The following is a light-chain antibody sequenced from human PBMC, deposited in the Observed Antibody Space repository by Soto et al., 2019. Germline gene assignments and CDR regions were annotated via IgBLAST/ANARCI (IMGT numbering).Light chain of an antibody. J-gene: IGLJ1*01. CDR2: EVS. Sequence: QSVLTQPASVSGSPGQSITISCTGTSSDVGGYNYVSWYQQHPGKAPKLMIYEVSNRPSGVSNRFSGSKSGNTASLTISGLQAEDEADYYCSSYTSSSTYVLGTGTKLTVL. CDR1: SSDVGGYNY. V-gene: IGLV2-14*01. CDR3: SSYTSSSTYV.